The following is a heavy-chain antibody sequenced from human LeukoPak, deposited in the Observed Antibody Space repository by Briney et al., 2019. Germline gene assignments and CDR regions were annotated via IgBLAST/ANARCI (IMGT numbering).Heavy chain of an antibody. D-gene: IGHD6-13*01. V-gene: IGHV3-30*04. CDR3: ARDPYSSSWLDY. J-gene: IGHJ4*02. Sequence: GGSLRLSCAASGFTFSSYAMHWVRQAPSKGLEWVAVISYDGCNKYYADSVKGRFTISRDNSKNTLYLQMNSLRAEDTAVYYCARDPYSSSWLDYWGQGTLVTVSS. CDR2: ISYDGCNK. CDR1: GFTFSSYA.